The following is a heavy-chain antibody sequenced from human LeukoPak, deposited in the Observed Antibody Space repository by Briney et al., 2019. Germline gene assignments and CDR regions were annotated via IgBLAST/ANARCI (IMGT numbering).Heavy chain of an antibody. D-gene: IGHD6-13*01. J-gene: IGHJ6*03. V-gene: IGHV4-59*08. Sequence: PSETLSLTCTVSGGSISSYYWSWIRQPPGKVLEWIGYTYYSGSTNYNPSLKSRVTISVDTSKNQFSLKLRSVTAADTAVYYCARTGDGSSWHGYMDVWGKGTTVTISS. CDR1: GGSISSYY. CDR2: TYYSGST. CDR3: ARTGDGSSWHGYMDV.